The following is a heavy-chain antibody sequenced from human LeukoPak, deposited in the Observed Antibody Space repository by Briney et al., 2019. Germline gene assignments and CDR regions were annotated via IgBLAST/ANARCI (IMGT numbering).Heavy chain of an antibody. J-gene: IGHJ4*02. D-gene: IGHD3-22*01. CDR2: VSYDANNQ. CDR1: GFTFSNYA. CDR3: AKPQLMILVVTTMDY. Sequence: GRSLRLSCAASGFTFSNYAMHWVRQAPGKGLEWVAAVSYDANNQYYADSVKGPFTISRDNSKNTLYLQMNSLRAEDTAVYYCAKPQLMILVVTTMDYWGQGTLVTVSS. V-gene: IGHV3-30-3*02.